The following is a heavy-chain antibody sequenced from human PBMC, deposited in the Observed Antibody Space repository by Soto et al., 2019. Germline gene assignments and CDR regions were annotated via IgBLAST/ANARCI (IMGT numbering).Heavy chain of an antibody. CDR3: AKTYYYDSAGYYAPFDP. V-gene: IGHV5-10-1*01. Sequence: PGESLKISCNGSGYTFTNYCINLVLQVPGKGLEWMGRIDPTDSYTNYSPSFQGRVTISVDKSINTAYLQWSSLKASDTAMYYCAKTYYYDSAGYYAPFDPWGPGTVVTVSS. J-gene: IGHJ5*02. CDR1: GYTFTNYC. D-gene: IGHD3-22*01. CDR2: IDPTDSYT.